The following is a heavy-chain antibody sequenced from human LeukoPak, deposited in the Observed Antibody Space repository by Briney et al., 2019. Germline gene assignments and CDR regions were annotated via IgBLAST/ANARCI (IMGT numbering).Heavy chain of an antibody. Sequence: SETLSLTCTVSGGSISINNYYWAWIRQPPGKGLEWIGEIYHSGTANYNPSLKSRVTISVDKSKNQFSLKLSSVTAADTAVYYCARAPNWKHFDYWGQGTLVTVSS. CDR3: ARAPNWKHFDY. CDR1: GGSISINNYY. J-gene: IGHJ4*02. D-gene: IGHD1-1*01. V-gene: IGHV4-39*07. CDR2: IYHSGTA.